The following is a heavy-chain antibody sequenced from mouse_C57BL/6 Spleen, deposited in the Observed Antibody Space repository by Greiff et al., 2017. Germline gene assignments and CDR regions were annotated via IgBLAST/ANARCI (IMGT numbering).Heavy chain of an antibody. CDR1: GYPFTSYW. D-gene: IGHD2-4*01. CDR2: IDPSDSYT. J-gene: IGHJ1*03. V-gene: IGHV1-59*01. CDR3: ARRGYDYDWYFDV. Sequence: QVQLQQPGAELVRPGTSVKLSCKASGYPFTSYWMHWVKQRPGQGLEWIGVIDPSDSYTNYNQKFKGKATLTVDTSSSTAYMQLSSLTSEDSAVYDCARRGYDYDWYFDVWGTGTTVTVSS.